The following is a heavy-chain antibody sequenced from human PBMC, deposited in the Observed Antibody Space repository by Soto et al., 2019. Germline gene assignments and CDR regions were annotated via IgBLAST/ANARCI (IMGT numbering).Heavy chain of an antibody. V-gene: IGHV3-23*01. J-gene: IGHJ6*02. D-gene: IGHD3-16*02. CDR2: ISGSGGST. CDR1: GFTFSSYA. Sequence: EVQLLESGGGLVQPGGSLRLSCAASGFTFSSYAMSWVRQAPGKGLEWVSAISGSGGSTYYADSVKGRFTISRDNSKNTLYLQMNSLRAEDTAVYYCAKLSGTPSTEYYGMDVWGQGTTVTVSS. CDR3: AKLSGTPSTEYYGMDV.